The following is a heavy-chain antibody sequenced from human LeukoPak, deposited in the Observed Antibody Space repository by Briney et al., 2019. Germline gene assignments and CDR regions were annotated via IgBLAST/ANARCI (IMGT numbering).Heavy chain of an antibody. J-gene: IGHJ4*02. CDR3: AREPRRPYSGSYYYFDY. D-gene: IGHD1-26*01. Sequence: PSETLSLTCAVYGGSFSGYYWSWIRQPPGKGLEWIGEINHSGSTNYNPSLKRRVTISVDTSKNQFSLKLSSVTAADTAVYYCAREPRRPYSGSYYYFDYWGQGTLVTVSS. CDR1: GGSFSGYY. V-gene: IGHV4-34*01. CDR2: INHSGST.